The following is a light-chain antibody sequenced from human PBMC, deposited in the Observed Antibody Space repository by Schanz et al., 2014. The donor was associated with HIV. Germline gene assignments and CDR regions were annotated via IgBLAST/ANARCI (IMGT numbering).Light chain of an antibody. V-gene: IGLV1-44*01. Sequence: QSVLTQPPSASGTPGQRVTISCSGSSSNFRSNAVNWYQQLPGTAPKLLIYATYNRPSGVPDRFSGSESGTSASLAITGLQAEDEVDYYCQSYDSGLRGWVFGGGTKLTVL. J-gene: IGLJ3*02. CDR3: QSYDSGLRGWV. CDR1: SSNFRSNA. CDR2: ATY.